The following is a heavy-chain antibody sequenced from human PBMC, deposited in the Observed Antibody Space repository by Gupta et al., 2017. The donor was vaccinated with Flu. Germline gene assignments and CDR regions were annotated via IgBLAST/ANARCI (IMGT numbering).Heavy chain of an antibody. D-gene: IGHD2-8*02. CDR3: AKDLATRTPPGRHNYLYYGLDV. CDR1: YT. J-gene: IGHJ6*02. V-gene: IGHV3-23*01. CDR2: VSGTGAAT. Sequence: YTIRGVRQAPGKGLEWVSFVSGTGAATHYADSVKGRFTISRDNSKNTLYLQMHGLRAEDTAIYYCAKDLATRTPPGRHNYLYYGLDVWGPGTTVIVS.